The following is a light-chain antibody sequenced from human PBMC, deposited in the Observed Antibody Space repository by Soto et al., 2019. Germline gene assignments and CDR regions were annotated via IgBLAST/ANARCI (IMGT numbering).Light chain of an antibody. CDR1: QSVSSY. V-gene: IGKV3-11*01. Sequence: EIVLTQAPATLSLSPGERGTPSCRASQSVSSYLAWYQQKPGQAPRLLIYDASNRATGIPARFSGSGSGTDFTLTISSLEPEDFAVYYCQQYNNWPITCGQGTRRAIK. CDR2: DAS. CDR3: QQYNNWPIT. J-gene: IGKJ5*01.